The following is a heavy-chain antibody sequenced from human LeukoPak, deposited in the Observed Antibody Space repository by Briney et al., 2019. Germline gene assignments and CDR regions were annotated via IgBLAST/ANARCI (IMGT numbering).Heavy chain of an antibody. J-gene: IGHJ4*02. V-gene: IGHV3-7*01. CDR2: IKQDGSDK. CDR1: GFTFSSYW. Sequence: GGSLRLSCAASGFTFSSYWMSWVRRAPGKGLEWVANIKQDGSDKYYVDSVKGRFTISRDNAKNSVHLQMNSLRAEDTAVYYCAKEKTTGTYYVDYWGQGTLVTVSS. CDR3: AKEKTTGTYYVDY. D-gene: IGHD1-7*01.